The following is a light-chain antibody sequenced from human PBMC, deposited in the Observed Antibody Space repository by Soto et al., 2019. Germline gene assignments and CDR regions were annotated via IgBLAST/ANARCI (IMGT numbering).Light chain of an antibody. J-gene: IGKJ1*01. CDR3: QQYNSRTWT. CDR2: KAS. Sequence: DTQMTQSPSTLSASVGDRVTITCRASQRISTWLAWYQQKPGKAPKLLIYKASTLETGVPSRFSGSGSGTEFTLTISGLQPDDFATYYCQQYNSRTWTFGQGTKVEVK. V-gene: IGKV1-5*03. CDR1: QRISTW.